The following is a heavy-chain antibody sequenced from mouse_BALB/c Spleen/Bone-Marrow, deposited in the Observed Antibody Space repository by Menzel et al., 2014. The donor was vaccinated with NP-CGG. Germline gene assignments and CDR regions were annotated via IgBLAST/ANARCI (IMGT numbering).Heavy chain of an antibody. D-gene: IGHD2-4*01. CDR3: VRQNYDYAWFAY. CDR1: GFTFNTYA. Sequence: EVQGVESGGGLVQPKGSLKLSCAASGFTFNTYAMNWVRQAQGKGLEWVARIRSKSNNYAIYYADSVKDRFTISRDDSQSMLYLQMNNLKTEDTAMYYCVRQNYDYAWFAYWGQGTLVTVSA. CDR2: IRSKSNNYAI. J-gene: IGHJ3*01. V-gene: IGHV10-1*02.